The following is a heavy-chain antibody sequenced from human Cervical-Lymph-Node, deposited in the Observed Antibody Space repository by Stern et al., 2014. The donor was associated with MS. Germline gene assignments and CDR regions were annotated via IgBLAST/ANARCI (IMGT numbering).Heavy chain of an antibody. Sequence: QITLKESGPTLVKPTQTLTLTCTFSGLSLSTSGVGVGWIRPPPGKALEWLALIYWDDDKRYSPSLKSRLSISKDTSKNQVVLSMANMDPVDTATYYCAHLRGGPSSFDYWGQGTLVTVSS. CDR2: IYWDDDK. CDR3: AHLRGGPSSFDY. V-gene: IGHV2-5*02. J-gene: IGHJ4*02. D-gene: IGHD5-12*01. CDR1: GLSLSTSGVG.